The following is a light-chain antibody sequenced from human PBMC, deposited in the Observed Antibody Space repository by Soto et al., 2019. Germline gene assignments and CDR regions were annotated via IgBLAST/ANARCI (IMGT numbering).Light chain of an antibody. J-gene: IGLJ1*01. CDR3: CSFAGSSTFYV. CDR1: SSDIGTYNL. CDR2: EGS. V-gene: IGLV2-23*01. Sequence: QSVLTQPASVSGSPGESITISCTGTSSDIGTYNLVSWYQQHPGKAPKLLIFEGSRRPSGVSNRFSGSKSGHTASLTISGLQAEDEADYYCCSFAGSSTFYVLGSGTKVTV.